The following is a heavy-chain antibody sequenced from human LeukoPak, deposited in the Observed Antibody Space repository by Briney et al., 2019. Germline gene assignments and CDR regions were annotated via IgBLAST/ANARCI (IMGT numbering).Heavy chain of an antibody. CDR3: AKYVSAKGPPYALDV. CDR1: GFTFRTYG. D-gene: IGHD2/OR15-2a*01. V-gene: IGHV3-33*06. CDR2: IWSDGSNK. J-gene: IGHJ6*02. Sequence: GGSLRLSCTASGFTFRTYGMHWVRQAPGKGLEWVAVIWSDGSNKHYVDSVKGRFTISRDNSKNTLYLQMNSLRAEDTAVYYCAKYVSAKGPPYALDVWGQGTTVTVSS.